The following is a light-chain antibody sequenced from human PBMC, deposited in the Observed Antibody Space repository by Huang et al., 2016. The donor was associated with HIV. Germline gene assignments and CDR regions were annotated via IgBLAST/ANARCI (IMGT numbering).Light chain of an antibody. CDR2: GAS. CDR3: QQYNDWPPLT. J-gene: IGKJ4*01. Sequence: EIEMTQSPATLSVSPGERATLSCRASQSVNTGLAWYQKKKGQAPRLLIYGASTRATGIPAKFNGTGSGTEFSLTISNLQSEDFAVYYCQQYNDWPPLTFGGGTEVEL. CDR1: QSVNTG. V-gene: IGKV3-15*01.